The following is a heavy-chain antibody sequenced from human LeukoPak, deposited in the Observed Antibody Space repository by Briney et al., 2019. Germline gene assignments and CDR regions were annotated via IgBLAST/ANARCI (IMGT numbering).Heavy chain of an antibody. V-gene: IGHV1-69*13. CDR3: AREAFVGYGGKGGMGY. CDR1: GYTFTSYA. J-gene: IGHJ4*02. Sequence: ASVKVSCKASGYTFTSYAMNWVRQAHGQGLEWMGGIIPIFGTANYAQKFQGRVTITADESTSAAYMELSSLRSEDTAVYYCAREAFVGYGGKGGMGYWGQGTLVTVSS. D-gene: IGHD4-23*01. CDR2: IIPIFGTA.